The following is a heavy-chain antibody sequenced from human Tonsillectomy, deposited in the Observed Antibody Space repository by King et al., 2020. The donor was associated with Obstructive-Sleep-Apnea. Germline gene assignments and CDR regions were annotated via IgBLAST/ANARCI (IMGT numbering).Heavy chain of an antibody. J-gene: IGHJ4*02. CDR1: GYSISSGYY. CDR3: ARAPSWGGFDY. V-gene: IGHV4-38-2*02. Sequence: QLQESGPGLVKPSETLSLTCTVSGYSISSGYYWGWIRQPPGKGLEWIGSIYHSGSTYYNPSLKSRVTISVDTSKTQFSLKLSSVTAADTAVYYCARAPSWGGFDYWGQGTLVTVSS. CDR2: IYHSGST. D-gene: IGHD2-2*01.